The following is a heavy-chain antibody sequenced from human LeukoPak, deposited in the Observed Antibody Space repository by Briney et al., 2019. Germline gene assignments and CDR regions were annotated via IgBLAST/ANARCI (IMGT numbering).Heavy chain of an antibody. CDR2: INPNSGGT. D-gene: IGHD3-3*01. CDR1: GYTFTSYY. J-gene: IGHJ4*02. Sequence: GASVKVSCKASGYTFTSYYMHWVRQAPGQGLEWMGWINPNSGGTNYAQKFQGRVTMTRDTSISTAYMELSRLRSDDTAVYYCARDLRPTATYYDFWSGRYFDYWGQGTLVTVSS. V-gene: IGHV1-2*02. CDR3: ARDLRPTATYYDFWSGRYFDY.